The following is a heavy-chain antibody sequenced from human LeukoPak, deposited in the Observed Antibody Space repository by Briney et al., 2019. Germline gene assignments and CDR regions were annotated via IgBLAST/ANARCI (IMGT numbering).Heavy chain of an antibody. J-gene: IGHJ4*02. Sequence: PGGSLRLSCAASGFTFSSSAMSWVRQAPGKGLEWVSAISNNGGYTYYADSVQGRFTISRDNSKSTLCLQMNSLRAEDTAVYYCARDRRSSGWYSVYWGQGTLVTVSS. CDR3: ARDRRSSGWYSVY. V-gene: IGHV3-23*01. CDR2: ISNNGGYT. CDR1: GFTFSSSA. D-gene: IGHD6-19*01.